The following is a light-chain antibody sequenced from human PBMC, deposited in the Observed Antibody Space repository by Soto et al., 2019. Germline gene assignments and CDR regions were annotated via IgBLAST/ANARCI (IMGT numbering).Light chain of an antibody. Sequence: QSALTQPASVSGSPGQSITISCTGTSSDVGSYRYVSWYQQHAGKAPKLMIYEVSNRPSGVSNRFSGSKSGNTASLTISGLQAEDEADYYCSSYTSSTTLGVFGGGTQLTVL. CDR3: SSYTSSTTLGV. V-gene: IGLV2-14*01. CDR2: EVS. J-gene: IGLJ3*02. CDR1: SSDVGSYRY.